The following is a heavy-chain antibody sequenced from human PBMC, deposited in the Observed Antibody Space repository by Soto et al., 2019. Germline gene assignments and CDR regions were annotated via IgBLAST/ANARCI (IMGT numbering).Heavy chain of an antibody. CDR2: IDPGGSAT. J-gene: IGHJ6*02. CDR1: GFSYTSYW. Sequence: GESLQISWKGPGFSYTSYWITWLRQMPGKGLEWMGRIDPGGSATKYSPSFEGHVTIPAATSISTAYLQWHSLKASDTATYYCTRRRVLRFLQWRPYGLDVWGQGTTVTVS. D-gene: IGHD3-3*01. V-gene: IGHV5-10-1*01. CDR3: TRRRVLRFLQWRPYGLDV.